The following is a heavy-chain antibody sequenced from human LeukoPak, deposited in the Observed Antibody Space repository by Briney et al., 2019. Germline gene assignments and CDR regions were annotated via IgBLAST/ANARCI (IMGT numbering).Heavy chain of an antibody. CDR3: AREAVLLEWLSPITVFDY. CDR1: GGSISSGGYY. CDR2: IYHSGSA. D-gene: IGHD3-3*01. Sequence: SETLSLTCTVSGGSISSGGYYWSWIRQPPGKGLEWIGYIYHSGSAYYNPSLKSRVTISVDRSKNQFSLKLSSVTAADTAVYYCAREAVLLEWLSPITVFDYWGQGTLVTVSS. V-gene: IGHV4-30-2*01. J-gene: IGHJ4*02.